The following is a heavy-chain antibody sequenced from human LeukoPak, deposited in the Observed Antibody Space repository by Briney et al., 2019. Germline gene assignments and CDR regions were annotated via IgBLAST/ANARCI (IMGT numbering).Heavy chain of an antibody. D-gene: IGHD6-13*01. J-gene: IGHJ6*04. CDR1: GGSISSYY. Sequence: PSETPSLTCPVSGGSISSYYWSWIRQPPGKGLEWIGYIYYSGSTNYNPSLKSPVTISVDTSRNQFSLKLSSVTAADTAVYYCAREAAYYGMDVWGKGTTVTVSS. CDR2: IYYSGST. V-gene: IGHV4-59*01. CDR3: AREAAYYGMDV.